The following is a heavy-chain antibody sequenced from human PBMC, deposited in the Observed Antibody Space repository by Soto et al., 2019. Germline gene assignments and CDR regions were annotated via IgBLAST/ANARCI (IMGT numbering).Heavy chain of an antibody. CDR3: ARGYYDFWSGYQNPYYYYYGMDV. Sequence: ASVKVSCKASGYTFTGYYMHWVRQAPGQGLEWMGWINPNSGGKNYAQKFQGWVTMTRDTSISTAYMELSRLRSDDTAVYYCARGYYDFWSGYQNPYYYYYGMDVWGQGTTVTVSS. V-gene: IGHV1-2*04. J-gene: IGHJ6*02. CDR1: GYTFTGYY. D-gene: IGHD3-3*01. CDR2: INPNSGGK.